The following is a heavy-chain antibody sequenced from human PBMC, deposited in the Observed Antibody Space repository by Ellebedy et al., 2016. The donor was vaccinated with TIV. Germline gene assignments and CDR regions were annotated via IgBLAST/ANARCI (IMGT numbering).Heavy chain of an antibody. CDR1: GGSISTFY. CDR2: IYYIGIT. Sequence: MPSETLSLTCNVSGGSISTFYWGWIRQPPGKGLEFIGYIYYIGITNYNPSLESRVAISIDTSENQFSLRLSSVTAADTAVYYCAAYYGGRFDYWGQGTLVTVSS. V-gene: IGHV4-59*01. CDR3: AAYYGGRFDY. J-gene: IGHJ4*02. D-gene: IGHD4-23*01.